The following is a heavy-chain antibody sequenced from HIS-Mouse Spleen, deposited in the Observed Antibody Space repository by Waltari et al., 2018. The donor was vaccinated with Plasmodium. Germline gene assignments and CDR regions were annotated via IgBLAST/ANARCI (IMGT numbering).Heavy chain of an antibody. D-gene: IGHD6-13*01. CDR2: IKQDGSEK. J-gene: IGHJ2*01. Sequence: EVQLVESGGGLVQHGGSLRLSCSASGFTFCSYWMSWVRPAPGKGLEWVANIKQDGSEKYYVDSVKGRFTISRDNAKNSLYLQMNSLRAEDTAVYYCASSWYWYFDLWGRGTLVTVSS. V-gene: IGHV3-7*01. CDR1: GFTFCSYW. CDR3: ASSWYWYFDL.